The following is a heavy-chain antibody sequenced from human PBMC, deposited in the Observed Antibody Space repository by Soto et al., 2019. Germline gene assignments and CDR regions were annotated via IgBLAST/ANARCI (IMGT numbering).Heavy chain of an antibody. CDR1: GYTFTSYG. Sequence: GASVKVSCKASGYTFTSYGISWVRQAPGQGLEWMGWISAYNGNTNYAQKLQGRVTMTTDTSTSTAYMELRSLRSDDTAVYYCARTTYYYDSSGYLLIWGQGTLVTVSS. J-gene: IGHJ4*02. D-gene: IGHD3-22*01. CDR3: ARTTYYYDSSGYLLI. V-gene: IGHV1-18*01. CDR2: ISAYNGNT.